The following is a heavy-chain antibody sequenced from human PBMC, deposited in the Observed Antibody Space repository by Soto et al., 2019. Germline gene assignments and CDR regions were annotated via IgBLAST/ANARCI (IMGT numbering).Heavy chain of an antibody. Sequence: GSLRLSCAASGFTLSGYAMDWVRQAPGKGLEYVSGISSNGVGTYYANSVQGRFTISRDNSKNTVYLQMGSLRPEDMAAYYCARRARPDFYYMDVWGKGTTVTVS. CDR2: ISSNGVGT. J-gene: IGHJ6*03. CDR1: GFTLSGYA. V-gene: IGHV3-64*01. CDR3: ARRARPDFYYMDV. D-gene: IGHD6-6*01.